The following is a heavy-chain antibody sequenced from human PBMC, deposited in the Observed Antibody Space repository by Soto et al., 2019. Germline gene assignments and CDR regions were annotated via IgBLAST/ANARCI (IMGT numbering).Heavy chain of an antibody. V-gene: IGHV4-59*01. Sequence: SSETLSLTCTVSGGSISSYYWSWIRQPPGKGLEWIGYIYYSGSTNYNPSLKSRVTISVDTSKNQFSLKLSSVTAADTAVYYCARDRRYCSGGSCYPGNFDYWGQGTLVTVSS. J-gene: IGHJ4*02. D-gene: IGHD2-15*01. CDR1: GGSISSYY. CDR2: IYYSGST. CDR3: ARDRRYCSGGSCYPGNFDY.